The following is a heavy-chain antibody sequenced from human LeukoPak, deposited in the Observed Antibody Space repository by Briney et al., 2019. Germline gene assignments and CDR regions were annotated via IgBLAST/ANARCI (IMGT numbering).Heavy chain of an antibody. D-gene: IGHD4-17*01. CDR1: GYTLTSYG. CDR3: ALTTVIPAGDY. Sequence: ASVKVSCKASGYTLTSYGISWVRQAPGQGLEWMGWISAYNGNTNYAQKLQGRVTMTTDTSTSTAYMELRNLRSEDTAVYYFALTTVIPAGDYWGQGTLVTVSS. J-gene: IGHJ4*02. CDR2: ISAYNGNT. V-gene: IGHV1-18*04.